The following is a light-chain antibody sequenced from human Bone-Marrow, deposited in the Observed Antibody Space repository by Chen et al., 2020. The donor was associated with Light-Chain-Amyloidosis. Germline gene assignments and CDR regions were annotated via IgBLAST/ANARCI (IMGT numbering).Light chain of an antibody. CDR2: RNN. CDR3: AAWDVSLSGYV. J-gene: IGLJ1*01. Sequence: QYVLTPPPSASGTPGQRVTISCSGASSNIGTNYVYWYQHFPEAAPTLLIHRNNQRPSGVPDRFPASKSGTSAFPSISVLRSEDDADYYCAAWDVSLSGYVFGTGTKLIVL. V-gene: IGLV1-47*01. CDR1: SSNIGTNY.